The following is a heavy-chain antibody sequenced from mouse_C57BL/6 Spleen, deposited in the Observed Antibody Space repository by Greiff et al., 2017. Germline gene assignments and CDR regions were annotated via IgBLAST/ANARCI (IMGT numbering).Heavy chain of an antibody. D-gene: IGHD1-1*01. J-gene: IGHJ4*01. V-gene: IGHV1-53*01. CDR3: AMDGSSQYYYAMDY. Sequence: QVQLQQPGTELVKPGASVKLSCKASGYTFTSYWMHWVKQRPGQGLEWIGNINPSNGGTNYNEKLKSKATLTVAKSSSTAYMQVSSLTSEYSAVYYWAMDGSSQYYYAMDYWGQGTSVTVSS. CDR2: INPSNGGT. CDR1: GYTFTSYW.